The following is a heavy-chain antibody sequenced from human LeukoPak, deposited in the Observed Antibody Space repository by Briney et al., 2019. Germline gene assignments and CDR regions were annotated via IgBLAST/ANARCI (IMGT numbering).Heavy chain of an antibody. J-gene: IGHJ6*04. CDR2: IHYDGSNK. D-gene: IGHD3-10*02. V-gene: IGHV3-30*02. Sequence: PGGSLRLSCAASGFTFLSYGMHWVRQAPGKGLEWVAFIHYDGSNKYYADSVKGRFTISRDNAKNSLYLQMNSLRAEDTAVYYCAELGITMIGGVWGKGTTVTISS. CDR1: GFTFLSYG. CDR3: AELGITMIGGV.